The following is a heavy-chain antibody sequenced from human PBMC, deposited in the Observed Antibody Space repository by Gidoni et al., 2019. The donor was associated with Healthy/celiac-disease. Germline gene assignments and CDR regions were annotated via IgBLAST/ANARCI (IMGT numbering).Heavy chain of an antibody. Sequence: QVHLVASGGGVVPPGRSLRLSCAASGFPFSSYAFHLFRQAPGKGLEWVAVISYDGSNKYYADSVKGRFTSSRDNSKNTLYLQMNSLRAEDTAVYYCARDYDFWSGPMSGQYYYYGMDVWGQGTTVTVSS. V-gene: IGHV3-30-3*01. CDR2: ISYDGSNK. D-gene: IGHD3-3*01. J-gene: IGHJ6*02. CDR3: ARDYDFWSGPMSGQYYYYGMDV. CDR1: GFPFSSYA.